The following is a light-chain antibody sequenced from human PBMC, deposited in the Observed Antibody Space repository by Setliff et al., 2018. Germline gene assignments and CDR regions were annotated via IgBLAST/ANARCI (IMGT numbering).Light chain of an antibody. CDR2: EVS. J-gene: IGLJ2*01. CDR1: SGDFGGYKR. V-gene: IGLV2-18*02. CDR3: SSYTSSTTLV. Sequence: QSALTQPPSVSGSPGQSLTISCTGTSGDFGGYKRVSWYQQPPGTAPKLIISEVSSRPSGVPDRFSGSQSGNTASLTISGLQAEDEADYYCSSYTSSTTLVFGGGTKVTV.